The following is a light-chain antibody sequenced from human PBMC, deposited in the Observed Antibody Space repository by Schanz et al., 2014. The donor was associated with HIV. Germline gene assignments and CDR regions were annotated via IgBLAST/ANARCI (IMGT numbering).Light chain of an antibody. CDR2: EVS. CDR1: SSDVGDYNY. Sequence: QSALTQPPSASGSPGQSVTISCTGTSSDVGDYNYVSWYQQHPGKAPKIMIFEVSKRPSGVPDRFSGSKSGNTASLTVSGLQGDDEADYYCQSYDSSLSGVLFGGGTKLTVL. CDR3: QSYDSSLSGVL. J-gene: IGLJ2*01. V-gene: IGLV2-8*01.